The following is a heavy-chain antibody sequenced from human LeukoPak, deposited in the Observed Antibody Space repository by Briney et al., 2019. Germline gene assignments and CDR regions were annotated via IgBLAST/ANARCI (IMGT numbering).Heavy chain of an antibody. V-gene: IGHV3-23*01. Sequence: GGSLRLSCSASGFNFSSYVMIWVRQAPGKGLEWVSTISGSGGSTYYADSVKGRFTISRDNPKNTLSLQMNSLRAEDTAVYYCAKGSAYADFWGQGTLVTVSS. CDR1: GFNFSSYV. CDR3: AKGSAYADF. CDR2: ISGSGGST. J-gene: IGHJ4*02. D-gene: IGHD3-3*01.